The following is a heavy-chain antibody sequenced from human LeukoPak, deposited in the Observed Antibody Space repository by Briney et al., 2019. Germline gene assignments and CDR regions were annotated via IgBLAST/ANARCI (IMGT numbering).Heavy chain of an antibody. J-gene: IGHJ6*02. D-gene: IGHD3-10*01. CDR2: IYGNGDT. CDR3: AKESRVRGVSIRESHYHYYYGMDV. CDR1: SGSMNNFH. Sequence: PSETLSLTCIVSSGSMNNFHWTWIRQPAGKGLEWIGRIYGNGDTNFNPSLKSRLTLSVDTSKNQFSLKPNSVTAADTALYFCAKESRVRGVSIRESHYHYYYGMDVWGRGTTVTVSS. V-gene: IGHV4-4*07.